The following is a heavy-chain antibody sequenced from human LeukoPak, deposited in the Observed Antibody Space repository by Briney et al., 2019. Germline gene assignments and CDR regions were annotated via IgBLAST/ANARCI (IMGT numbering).Heavy chain of an antibody. V-gene: IGHV4-4*07. J-gene: IGHJ4*02. D-gene: IGHD6-6*01. Sequence: SETLSLTCTVSGSSINNYYWSWIRQPAGKGLEWIGRIYTSGSTNYNPSLKSRVTMSVDMSKNQFSLKLSSVTAADTAVYYCARLEYSSCVTSWGQGTLVTVSS. CDR2: IYTSGST. CDR1: GSSINNYY. CDR3: ARLEYSSCVTS.